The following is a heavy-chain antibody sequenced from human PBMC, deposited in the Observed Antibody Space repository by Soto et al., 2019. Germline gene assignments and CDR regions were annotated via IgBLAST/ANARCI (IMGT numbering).Heavy chain of an antibody. CDR2: IYYSGST. D-gene: IGHD6-13*01. CDR3: ARPWYSSSWYYFDY. V-gene: IGHV4-39*01. CDR1: GGSISSSSYY. J-gene: IGHJ4*02. Sequence: QLQLQESGPGLVKPSETLSLTCTVSGGSISSSSYYWGWIRQPPGKGLEWIGSIYYSGSTYYNPSLKSRVTISVDTSNNQFSLKLSSVTAADTAVYSCARPWYSSSWYYFDYWGQGTLVTVSS.